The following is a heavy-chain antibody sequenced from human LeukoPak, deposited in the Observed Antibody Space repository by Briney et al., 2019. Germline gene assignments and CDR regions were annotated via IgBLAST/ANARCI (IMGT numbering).Heavy chain of an antibody. CDR3: ARDSGEDLVWGTYGQKYYSYHMVV. CDR2: VYTSGTT. Sequence: SETLSLTCSVSGGSIYSYYWSWIRQPAGKGLEWVGRVYTSGTTTYNPSLQSRVTISLDTSKNEISLRLTSVTAADTAVYYCARDSGEDLVWGTYGQKYYSYHMVVWGKGTTVTVSS. D-gene: IGHD3-16*01. CDR1: GGSIYSYY. V-gene: IGHV4-4*07. J-gene: IGHJ6*03.